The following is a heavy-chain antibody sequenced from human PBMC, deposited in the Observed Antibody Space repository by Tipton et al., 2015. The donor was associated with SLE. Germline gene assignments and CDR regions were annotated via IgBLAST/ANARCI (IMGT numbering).Heavy chain of an antibody. CDR1: GGSISSGGYY. Sequence: TLSLTCTVSGGSISSGGYYWSWIRQHPGKGLEWIGYIYYSGSTYYNPSLKSRVTISVDTSKNQFSLKLSSVTAADTAVYYCARQSYPGLVVYAHNWFDPWGQGTLVTVSS. CDR2: IYYSGST. CDR3: ARQSYPGLVVYAHNWFDP. J-gene: IGHJ5*02. V-gene: IGHV4-31*03. D-gene: IGHD2-8*02.